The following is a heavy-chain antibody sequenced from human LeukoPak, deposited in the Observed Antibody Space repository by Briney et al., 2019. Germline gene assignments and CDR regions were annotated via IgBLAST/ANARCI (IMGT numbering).Heavy chain of an antibody. D-gene: IGHD2-15*01. CDR3: ARSGGGSCSDY. CDR1: GFTFTSSA. V-gene: IGHV1-58*02. Sequence: ASVKVSCKASGFTFTSSAMLWVRQARGQRLEWIGWIVVGSGNTNYAQKFQERVTITRDMSTSTAYMELSSLRSEDTAVYYCARSGGGSCSDYWGQGTLVTVSS. CDR2: IVVGSGNT. J-gene: IGHJ4*02.